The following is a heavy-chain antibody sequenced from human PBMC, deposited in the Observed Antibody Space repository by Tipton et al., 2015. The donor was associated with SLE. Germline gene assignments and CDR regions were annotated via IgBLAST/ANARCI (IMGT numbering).Heavy chain of an antibody. V-gene: IGHV4-39*01. CDR3: ARGGSVRGFSLYYFDY. Sequence: TLSLTCTVSGGSISSSSYYWGWIRQPPGKGLEWIGSIYYSGSTNYNPSLKSRVTISVDTSKNQFSLKLSSVTAADTAVYYCARGGSVRGFSLYYFDYWGQGTLVTVSS. J-gene: IGHJ4*02. CDR1: GGSISSSSYY. D-gene: IGHD3-16*01. CDR2: IYYSGST.